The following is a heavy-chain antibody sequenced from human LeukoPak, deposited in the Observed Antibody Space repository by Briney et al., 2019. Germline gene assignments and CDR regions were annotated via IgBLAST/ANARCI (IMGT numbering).Heavy chain of an antibody. CDR3: ARDHPYDSSGPIPSYFFDY. Sequence: GSNKYYADSVKGRFTISRDNSKNTLYLQMNSLRAEDTAVYYCARDHPYDSSGPIPSYFFDYWGQGTLVTVSS. CDR2: GSNK. J-gene: IGHJ4*02. V-gene: IGHV3-30-3*01. D-gene: IGHD3-22*01.